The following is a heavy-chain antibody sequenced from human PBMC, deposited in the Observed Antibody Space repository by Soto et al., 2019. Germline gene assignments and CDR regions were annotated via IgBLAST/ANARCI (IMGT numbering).Heavy chain of an antibody. CDR3: AREKDFYFNAMDV. Sequence: PSETLSLTCTVSGGSINSHCWTWVRQPSGKGLEWIGRIYSTGTTDYNPSLESRTTMSIDTPKNQFSLKLRSVTAADSAVYFCAREKDFYFNAMDVWGLGTTVT. J-gene: IGHJ6*02. CDR2: IYSTGTT. V-gene: IGHV4-4*07. CDR1: GGSINSHC.